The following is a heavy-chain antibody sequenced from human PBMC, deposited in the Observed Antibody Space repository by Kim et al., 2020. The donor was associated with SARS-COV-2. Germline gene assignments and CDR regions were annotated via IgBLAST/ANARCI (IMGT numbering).Heavy chain of an antibody. V-gene: IGHV4-34*01. CDR1: GGSFSGYD. CDR2: INHSGST. D-gene: IGHD1-26*01. Sequence: SETLSLTCAVYGGSFSGYDWSWIRQPPGKGLEWIGEINHSGSTNYNASLKSRVTISVDTSKNQFSLKLSSVTAADTAVYYCARAGKWELLPLGYYYYGMDVWGQGTTVTVSS. J-gene: IGHJ6*02. CDR3: ARAGKWELLPLGYYYYGMDV.